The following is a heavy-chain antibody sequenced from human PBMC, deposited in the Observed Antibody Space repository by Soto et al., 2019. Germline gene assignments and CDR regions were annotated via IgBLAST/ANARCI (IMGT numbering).Heavy chain of an antibody. CDR3: ARGDYGDSGYYYYYGMGV. CDR2: IWYDGSNK. D-gene: IGHD4-17*01. Sequence: QVQLVESGGGVVQPGRSLRLSCAASGFTFSSYGMHWVRQAPGKGLEWVAVIWYDGSNKYYADSVKGRFTISRDNSKNTLYLQMNGLRAEDTAVYYCARGDYGDSGYYYYYGMGVWGQGTTVTVSS. V-gene: IGHV3-33*01. J-gene: IGHJ6*02. CDR1: GFTFSSYG.